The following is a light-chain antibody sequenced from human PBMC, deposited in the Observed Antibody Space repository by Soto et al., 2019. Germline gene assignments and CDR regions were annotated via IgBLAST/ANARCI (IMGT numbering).Light chain of an antibody. CDR1: QSVSSY. Sequence: EIVLTQSPATLPLSPGESATLSCRASQSVSSYLAWYQQKPGQAHRLLIYDASNRATGIPARFSGSGSETDFTRTSSSLEPEDFEVYYCQQRSNWHRLTFGGGTKVEIK. CDR3: QQRSNWHRLT. J-gene: IGKJ4*01. CDR2: DAS. V-gene: IGKV3-11*01.